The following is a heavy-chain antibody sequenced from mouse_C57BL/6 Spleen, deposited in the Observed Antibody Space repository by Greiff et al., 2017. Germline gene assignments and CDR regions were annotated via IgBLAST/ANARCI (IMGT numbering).Heavy chain of an antibody. CDR2: IDPSDSYT. J-gene: IGHJ4*01. Sequence: VQLQQPGAELVMPGASVKLSCKASGYTFTSYWMHWVKQRPGQGLEWIGEIDPSDSYTNYNQKFKGKSTLTVDKSSSTAYMQLSSLTSEDSAVYYCARTYYGSSYVGYYAMDYWGQGTSVTVSS. D-gene: IGHD1-1*01. V-gene: IGHV1-69*01. CDR1: GYTFTSYW. CDR3: ARTYYGSSYVGYYAMDY.